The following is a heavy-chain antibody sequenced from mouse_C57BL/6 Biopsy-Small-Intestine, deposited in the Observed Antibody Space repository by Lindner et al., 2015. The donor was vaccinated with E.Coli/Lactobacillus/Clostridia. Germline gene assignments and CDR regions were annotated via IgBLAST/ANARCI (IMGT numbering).Heavy chain of an antibody. CDR2: INPSSYYT. J-gene: IGHJ2*01. CDR3: ARDWDYFDY. CDR1: GYTFTSYW. D-gene: IGHD4-1*01. V-gene: IGHV1-7*01. Sequence: VQLQESGAELAKPGASVKMSCKASGYTFTSYWIHWVKQRPGQGLEWIGFINPSSYYTEYNQKFKGKATLTADKSSSTAYMQLSSLTSEDSAVYYCARDWDYFDYWGQGTTLTVSS.